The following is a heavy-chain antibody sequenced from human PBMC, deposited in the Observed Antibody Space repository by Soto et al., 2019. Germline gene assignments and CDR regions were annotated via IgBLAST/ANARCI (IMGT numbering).Heavy chain of an antibody. D-gene: IGHD2-2*01. CDR2: VSTNGGGT. Sequence: GGSLRLSCAASGFTFSNYAMTWVRQAPGKGLEWVSSVSTNGGGTYYADSVKGRFTISRDNSKDTLHLQMNSLRVDDTAVYYCAKVVRAARSTWSDYWGKENLVTISS. CDR3: AKVVRAARSTWSDY. CDR1: GFTFSNYA. J-gene: IGHJ4*02. V-gene: IGHV3-23*01.